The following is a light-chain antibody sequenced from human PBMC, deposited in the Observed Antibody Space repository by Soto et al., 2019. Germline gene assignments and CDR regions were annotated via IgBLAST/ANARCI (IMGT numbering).Light chain of an antibody. J-gene: IGKJ1*01. Sequence: GVSQSPATLSVSTGERATLSCRASQSVSSNLAWYQQKPGQAPRLLIYGASTRATGIPARFSGSGSGTEFTLTISSLQSEDFAVYYCQQYNNWPPWTFAQGTKVAIK. CDR1: QSVSSN. V-gene: IGKV3-15*01. CDR3: QQYNNWPPWT. CDR2: GAS.